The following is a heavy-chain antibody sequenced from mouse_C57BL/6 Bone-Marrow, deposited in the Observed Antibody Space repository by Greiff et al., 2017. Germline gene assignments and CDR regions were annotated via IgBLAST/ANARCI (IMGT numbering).Heavy chain of an antibody. CDR3: VRRSYGNYGNAMDY. V-gene: IGHV10-1*01. CDR1: GFSFNTYA. D-gene: IGHD2-1*01. J-gene: IGHJ4*01. Sequence: EVQVVESGGGLVQPKGSLKLSCAASGFSFNTYAMNWVRQAPGKGLEWVARIRSKSNNYATYYADSVKDRFTISRDDSESMLYLQMNNLKTEDTAMYYCVRRSYGNYGNAMDYWGQGTSVTVSS. CDR2: IRSKSNNYAT.